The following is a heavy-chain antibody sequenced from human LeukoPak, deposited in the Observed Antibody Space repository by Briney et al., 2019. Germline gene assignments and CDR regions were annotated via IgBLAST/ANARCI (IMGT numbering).Heavy chain of an antibody. D-gene: IGHD2-2*01. CDR3: AKDQYCTSTSCYVGY. CDR1: GGSISSYY. Sequence: ETLSLTCTVSGGSISSYYWSWIRQPPGKGLEWVSGINVSGGSTFYADSVRGRFTISRDNSKNTLYLQMNSLRAEDTAVYYCAKDQYCTSTSCYVGYWGQGTLVTVSS. V-gene: IGHV3-23*01. CDR2: INVSGGST. J-gene: IGHJ4*02.